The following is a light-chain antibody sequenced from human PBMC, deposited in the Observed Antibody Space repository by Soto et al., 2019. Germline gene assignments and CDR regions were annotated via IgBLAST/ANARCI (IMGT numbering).Light chain of an antibody. CDR1: SSNIGAEYD. CDR3: QSYDSSLTSFV. V-gene: IGLV1-40*01. J-gene: IGLJ1*01. CDR2: GDN. Sequence: QSVLTQPPSVSGAPGQRVAISCTGSSSNIGAEYDVHWYQQLPGTAPKRLIYGDNNRPSGVPDRFSGSKSGTSASLAITGLQPEDEADYYCQSYDSSLTSFVFATGTKAIVL.